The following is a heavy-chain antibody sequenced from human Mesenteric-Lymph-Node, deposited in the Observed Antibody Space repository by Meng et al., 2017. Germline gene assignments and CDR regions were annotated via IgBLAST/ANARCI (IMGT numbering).Heavy chain of an antibody. Sequence: LQVPRAGTGEPSQHLSTSLAVSGVSVAYNISAYNWIRQSQSRGIEWLGRTYYRCKWYTAYVVSLKSRLITIPKNSYKNFSPQLNTVLTAETAVYYYGTDVDLDCCFDLWGRGTLVTVSS. V-gene: IGHV6-1*02. CDR1: GVSVAYNISA. CDR3: GTDVDLDCCFDL. D-gene: IGHD2-21*01. J-gene: IGHJ2*01. CDR2: TYYRCKWYT.